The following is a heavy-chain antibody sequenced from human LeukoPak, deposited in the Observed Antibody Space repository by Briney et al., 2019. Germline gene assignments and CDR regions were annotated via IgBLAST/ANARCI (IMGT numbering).Heavy chain of an antibody. CDR1: GFTFSSYT. Sequence: GGSLRLSCAASGFTFSSYTMNWVRQAPGKGLEWVSSISGSSSYIYYADSVKGRFTISRHNAKNSLYLQMNSLRAEDTAVYYCARDLEEYCSGGSCSLFDYWGQGTLVTVSS. CDR2: ISGSSSYI. J-gene: IGHJ4*02. D-gene: IGHD2-15*01. V-gene: IGHV3-21*01. CDR3: ARDLEEYCSGGSCSLFDY.